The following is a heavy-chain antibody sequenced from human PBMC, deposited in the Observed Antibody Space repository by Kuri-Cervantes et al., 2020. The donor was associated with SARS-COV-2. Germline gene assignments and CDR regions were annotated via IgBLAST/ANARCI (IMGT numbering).Heavy chain of an antibody. CDR3: ARFRITMRGFDP. J-gene: IGHJ5*02. V-gene: IGHV1-2*02. Sequence: GGSLRLSCKAPGYTFTGYYMHWVRQAPGQGLEWMGWINPNSGGTNYAQKFQDRVTMTRDTSISTAYMELSRLRSDDTAVYYCARFRITMRGFDPWGQGTRGTVSA. CDR2: INPNSGGT. CDR1: GYTFTGYY. D-gene: IGHD3-22*01.